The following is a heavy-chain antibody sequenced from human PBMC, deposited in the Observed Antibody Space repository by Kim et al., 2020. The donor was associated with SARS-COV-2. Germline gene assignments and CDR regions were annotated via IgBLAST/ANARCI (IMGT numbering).Heavy chain of an antibody. CDR3: ARGGYCTNGVCYSGRGY. D-gene: IGHD2-8*01. J-gene: IGHJ4*02. V-gene: IGHV4-34*01. Sequence: LKSRVTISVDTSKNQFSLKLSSVTAADTAVYYCARGGYCTNGVCYSGRGYWGQGTLVTVSS.